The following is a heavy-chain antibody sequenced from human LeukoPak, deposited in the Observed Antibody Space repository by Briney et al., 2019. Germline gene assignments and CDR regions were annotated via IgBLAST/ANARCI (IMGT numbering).Heavy chain of an antibody. CDR3: ARDLWYYGSGSYRSYYYYGMDV. V-gene: IGHV1-2*02. Sequence: GASVKVSCKASGYTFTGYYMHWVRQAPGQGLEWMGWINPNSGGTNYAQKFQGRVTMTRDTSISTAYMELSRLRSDDTAVYYCARDLWYYGSGSYRSYYYYGMDVWGQGTTVTVSS. J-gene: IGHJ6*02. CDR2: INPNSGGT. D-gene: IGHD3-10*01. CDR1: GYTFTGYY.